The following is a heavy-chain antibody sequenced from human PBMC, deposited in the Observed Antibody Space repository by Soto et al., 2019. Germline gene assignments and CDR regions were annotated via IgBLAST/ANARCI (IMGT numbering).Heavy chain of an antibody. CDR1: GGSISSGDYY. Sequence: SETLSLSCTVSGGSISSGDYYWSWIRQPPGKGLEWIGYIYYSGSTYYNPSLKSRVTISVDTSKNQFSLKLSSVTAADTAVYYCARDQNDFWSGYPQYGMDVWGQGTTVTVS. CDR2: IYYSGST. D-gene: IGHD3-3*01. V-gene: IGHV4-30-4*01. CDR3: ARDQNDFWSGYPQYGMDV. J-gene: IGHJ6*02.